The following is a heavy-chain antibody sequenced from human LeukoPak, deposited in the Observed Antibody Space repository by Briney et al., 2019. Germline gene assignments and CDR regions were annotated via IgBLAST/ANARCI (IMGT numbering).Heavy chain of an antibody. CDR2: MKQGGSEK. J-gene: IGHJ6*02. CDR1: GFTFSSYW. CDR3: ARDDVVPAAKIGYYYYGMDV. Sequence: PGGSLRLSCAASGFTFSSYWMSWVRQAPGKGLEWVANMKQGGSEKYYVDSVKGRFTISRDNAKNSLYLQMNSLRAEDTAVYYCARDDVVPAAKIGYYYYGMDVWGQGTTVTVSS. V-gene: IGHV3-7*03. D-gene: IGHD2-2*01.